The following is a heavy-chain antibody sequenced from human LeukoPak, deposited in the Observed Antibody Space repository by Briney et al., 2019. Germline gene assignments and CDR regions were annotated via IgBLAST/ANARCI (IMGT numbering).Heavy chain of an antibody. Sequence: SQTLSLTCTVSGGSISSGDYYWSWIRQPPGKGLEWIGYIYYSGSTYYNPSLKSRVTISVDTSKNQFSLKLSSVTAADTAVYYCARTGGDYEVTCFDYWGQGTLVTVSS. CDR1: GGSISSGDYY. V-gene: IGHV4-30-4*01. D-gene: IGHD4-17*01. CDR2: IYYSGST. CDR3: ARTGGDYEVTCFDY. J-gene: IGHJ4*02.